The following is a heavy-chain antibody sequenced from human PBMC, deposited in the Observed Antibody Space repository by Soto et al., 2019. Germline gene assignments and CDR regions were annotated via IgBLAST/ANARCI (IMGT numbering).Heavy chain of an antibody. J-gene: IGHJ4*02. CDR2: IIPIFGTA. CDR3: ARGYSCSSSPYYFDY. CDR1: GGTFSSYA. Sequence: QVQLVQSWAEVIKPGSSVKVSCKASGGTFSSYAISWVRQAPGQGLEWLGGIIPIFGTANYALKFQGRVTITAVESTSTGCMEVTRLRSEVTAVYYGARGYSCSSSPYYFDYWGQGALVTVSS. V-gene: IGHV1-69*01. D-gene: IGHD6-6*01.